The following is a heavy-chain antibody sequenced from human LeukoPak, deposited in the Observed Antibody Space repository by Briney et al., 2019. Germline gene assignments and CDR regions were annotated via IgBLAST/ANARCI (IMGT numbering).Heavy chain of an antibody. Sequence: GGSLRLSCAASGFTFSSYSMNWVRQAPGKGLEWVSYISSSSSTIYYADSVKGRFTISRDNAKNSLYLQMNSLRAEDTAVYYCARKNDYGDYYYYYYGMDVWGQGTTVTVSS. CDR2: ISSSSSTI. J-gene: IGHJ6*02. CDR3: ARKNDYGDYYYYYYGMDV. V-gene: IGHV3-48*04. CDR1: GFTFSSYS. D-gene: IGHD4-17*01.